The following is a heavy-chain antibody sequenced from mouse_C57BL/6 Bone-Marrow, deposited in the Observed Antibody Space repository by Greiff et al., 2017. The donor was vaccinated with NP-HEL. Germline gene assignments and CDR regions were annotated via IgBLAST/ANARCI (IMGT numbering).Heavy chain of an antibody. CDR2: INYDGSST. Sequence: EVHLVESEGGLVQPGSSMKLSCTASGFTFSDYYMAWVRQVPEKGLEWVANINYDGSSTYYLDSLKSRFIISRDNAKNILYLQMSSLKSEDTATYYCARALYSSGYVGYFDYWGQGTTLTVSS. CDR3: ARALYSSGYVGYFDY. V-gene: IGHV5-16*01. J-gene: IGHJ2*01. CDR1: GFTFSDYY. D-gene: IGHD3-2*02.